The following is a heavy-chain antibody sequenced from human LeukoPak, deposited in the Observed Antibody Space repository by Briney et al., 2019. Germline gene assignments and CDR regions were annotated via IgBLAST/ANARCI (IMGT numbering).Heavy chain of an antibody. CDR1: GGSFSGYY. J-gene: IGHJ4*02. CDR2: INHSGST. Sequence: SETLSLTCAVYGGSFSGYYWSWIRQPPGKGLEWIGEINHSGSTNYNPSLKSRVTISVDTSKSQFSLKLSSVTAADTAVYYCARPTGIAAAGPTDYWGQGNLVTVSS. CDR3: ARPTGIAAAGPTDY. V-gene: IGHV4-34*01. D-gene: IGHD6-13*01.